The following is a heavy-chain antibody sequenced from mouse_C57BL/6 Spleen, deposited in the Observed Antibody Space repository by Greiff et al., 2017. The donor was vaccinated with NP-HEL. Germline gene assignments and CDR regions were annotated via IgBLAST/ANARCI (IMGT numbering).Heavy chain of an antibody. CDR2: IYPGDGDT. D-gene: IGHD1-1*01. Sequence: VQLQESGPELVKPGASVKISCKASGYAFSSSWMNWVKQRPGKGLEWIGRIYPGDGDTNYNGKFKGKATLTADKSSSTAYMQLSSLTSEDSAVYFCARYYGSSYVDYWGKGTTHRVSS. J-gene: IGHJ2*01. V-gene: IGHV1-82*01. CDR3: ARYYGSSYVDY. CDR1: GYAFSSSW.